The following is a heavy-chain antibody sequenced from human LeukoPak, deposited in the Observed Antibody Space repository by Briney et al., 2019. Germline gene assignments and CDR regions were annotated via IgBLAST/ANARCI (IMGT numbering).Heavy chain of an antibody. CDR3: ARDPFCSGGSCSNY. J-gene: IGHJ4*02. CDR1: GYTFTSYG. V-gene: IGHV1-18*01. Sequence: GASVKVSCKASGYTFTSYGISWVRQAPGQGLEWMGWISTYNGNTNYAQKLQGRVTITADESTSTAYMELSSLRSEDTAVYYCARDPFCSGGSCSNYWGQGTLVTVSS. D-gene: IGHD2-15*01. CDR2: ISTYNGNT.